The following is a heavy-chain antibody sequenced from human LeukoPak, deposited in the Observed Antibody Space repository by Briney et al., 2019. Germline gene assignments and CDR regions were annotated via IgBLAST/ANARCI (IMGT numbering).Heavy chain of an antibody. CDR3: AKAGHYGSGSYYSDY. J-gene: IGHJ4*02. CDR2: ISGSGTTT. CDR1: GFIFSSYA. V-gene: IGHV3-23*01. D-gene: IGHD3-10*01. Sequence: GGSLRLSCAASGFIFSSYAMTWVRQAPGRGLEWLSTISGSGTTTYYVDSVKGRFTVSRDNSKNTLYLQMSSLRAGDTAVYYCAKAGHYGSGSYYSDYWGRGTLVAVSP.